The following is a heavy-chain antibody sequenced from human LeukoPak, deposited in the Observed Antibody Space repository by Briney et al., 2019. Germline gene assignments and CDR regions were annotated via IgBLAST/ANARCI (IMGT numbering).Heavy chain of an antibody. CDR1: GFSFSDSA. CDR2: IRSKANSYAT. CDR3: TRRYHYDRGGNYKGDY. V-gene: IGHV3-73*01. J-gene: IGHJ4*02. Sequence: GGSLRLSCAASGFSFSDSAMHWVRQASGKGLEWVGRIRSKANSYATVYDVSVKGRFTISRDDSKNTAYLQMNSLKTEDTAVYYCTRRYHYDRGGNYKGDYWGQGTLVTVSS. D-gene: IGHD3-22*01.